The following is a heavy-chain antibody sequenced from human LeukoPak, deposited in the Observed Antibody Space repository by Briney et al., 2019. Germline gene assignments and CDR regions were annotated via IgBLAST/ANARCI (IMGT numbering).Heavy chain of an antibody. Sequence: GGSLRLSCTASGFTFLNYAMSWVRQAPGKGLEWVSGVSDSGVNRFYSDSVKGRFTISRDNSKDTVYLEMNRLRAGDTALYYCAKSTERLRSQIDYWGQGTLVTVSS. CDR2: VSDSGVNR. D-gene: IGHD1-1*01. V-gene: IGHV3-23*01. CDR3: AKSTERLRSQIDY. J-gene: IGHJ4*02. CDR1: GFTFLNYA.